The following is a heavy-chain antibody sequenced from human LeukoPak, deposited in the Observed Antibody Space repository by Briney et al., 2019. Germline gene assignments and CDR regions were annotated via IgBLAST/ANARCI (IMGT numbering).Heavy chain of an antibody. CDR1: GFTFSNAW. CDR3: TTDPFTMLAYGTGSLGFDY. V-gene: IGHV3-15*01. Sequence: GGSLRLSCAASGFTFSNAWMSWVRQAPGKGLEWVGRIKSKTDGGTTDYAAPVKGRFTISRDDSKITLYLQMNSLKTEDTAVYYCTTDPFTMLAYGTGSLGFDYWGQGTLVTVSS. CDR2: IKSKTDGGTT. D-gene: IGHD3-10*01. J-gene: IGHJ4*02.